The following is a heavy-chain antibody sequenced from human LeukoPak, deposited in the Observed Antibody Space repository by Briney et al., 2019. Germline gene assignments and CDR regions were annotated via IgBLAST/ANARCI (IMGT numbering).Heavy chain of an antibody. D-gene: IGHD6-13*01. Sequence: GGSLRLSCAASGFTFSNYNMNWVRQAPGKGLEWVSYISSSSYIYYADSVKGRFTISRDNAKNSLYLQMNSLRAEDTAVYYCARDAAAAVRSHFGYWGQGTLVTVSS. CDR1: GFTFSNYN. CDR2: ISSSSYI. CDR3: ARDAAAAVRSHFGY. J-gene: IGHJ4*02. V-gene: IGHV3-21*01.